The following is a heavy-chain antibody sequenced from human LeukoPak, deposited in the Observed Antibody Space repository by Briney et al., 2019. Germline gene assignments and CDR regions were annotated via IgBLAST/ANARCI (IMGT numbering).Heavy chain of an antibody. J-gene: IGHJ4*02. CDR2: INPNSGGT. D-gene: IGHD2-8*01. CDR1: GYTFTGYY. V-gene: IGHV1-2*02. Sequence: GASVTLSCKASGYTFTGYYMHWVRQAPGQGLEWMGWINPNSGGTNYAQKFQGRVTMTRDTSISTAYMELSRLRSDDTAVYYCARSLVYCTNGVCYSDYWGQGTLVTVSS. CDR3: ARSLVYCTNGVCYSDY.